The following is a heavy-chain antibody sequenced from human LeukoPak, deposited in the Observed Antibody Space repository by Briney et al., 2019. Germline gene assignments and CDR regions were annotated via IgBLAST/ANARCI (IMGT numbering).Heavy chain of an antibody. D-gene: IGHD3-10*01. V-gene: IGHV4-59*01. CDR1: GGSISGYY. CDR2: IYYSGST. J-gene: IGHJ4*02. CDR3: AREYYYGSGSYYTYFFDY. Sequence: SETLSLTCTVSGGSISGYYWSWIRQPPGKGLEWIGYIYYSGSTNYNPSLKSRVTISVDTSKNQFSLKLSSVTAADTAVYYCAREYYYGSGSYYTYFFDYWGQGTLVTVSS.